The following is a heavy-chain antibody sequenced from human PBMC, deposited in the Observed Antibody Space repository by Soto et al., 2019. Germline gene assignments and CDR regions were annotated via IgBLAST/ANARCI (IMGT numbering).Heavy chain of an antibody. CDR2: ISSSTSTI. D-gene: IGHD4-4*01. V-gene: IGHV3-48*02. J-gene: IGHJ5*02. Sequence: EVPLVESGGGLVQPGGSLRLSCAASGFTFSSYSMNWVRQAPGKGLEWVSYISSSTSTIFYADSVKGRFTISRDNAKNSLYLQMNSLRDEDTAVYYCAREGLQYNWFDPWGQGTLVTVSS. CDR3: AREGLQYNWFDP. CDR1: GFTFSSYS.